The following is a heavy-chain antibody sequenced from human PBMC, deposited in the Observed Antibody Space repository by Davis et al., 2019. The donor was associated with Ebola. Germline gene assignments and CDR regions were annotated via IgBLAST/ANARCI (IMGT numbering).Heavy chain of an antibody. CDR3: NRRGGGVGGYSYGFSFDY. D-gene: IGHD5-18*01. Sequence: PGGSLRLPCAASGFTFSGSAMHWVRQASGKGREWVGRIRSKANSYATAYAASVKGRFTISRYDSKNTAYLQMNSLKTEDTAVEYCNRRGGGVGGYSYGFSFDYWGQGTMVTVSS. V-gene: IGHV3-73*01. CDR1: GFTFSGSA. CDR2: IRSKANSYAT. J-gene: IGHJ4*02.